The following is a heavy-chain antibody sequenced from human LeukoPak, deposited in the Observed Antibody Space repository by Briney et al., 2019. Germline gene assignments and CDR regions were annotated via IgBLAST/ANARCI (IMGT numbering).Heavy chain of an antibody. J-gene: IGHJ2*01. CDR3: ARYSSSWPPRYFDL. CDR1: GGSISSYY. CDR2: IYTSGST. Sequence: MASETLSLTCTVSGGSISSYYWSWIRQPAGKGLEWIGRIYTSGSTNYNPSLKSRVTMSVDTSKNQFSLKLSSVTAADTAVYYCARYSSSWPPRYFDLWGRGTLVTVSS. D-gene: IGHD6-13*01. V-gene: IGHV4-4*07.